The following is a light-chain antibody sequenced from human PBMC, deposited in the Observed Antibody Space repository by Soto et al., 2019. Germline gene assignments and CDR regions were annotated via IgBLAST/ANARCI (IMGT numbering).Light chain of an antibody. V-gene: IGKV1-9*01. CDR3: QRVKSYPRA. J-gene: IGKJ4*01. CDR2: EES. CDR1: QAVPNN. Sequence: DIHLTQSPSFLSASVGDRVTITCRPSQAVPNNMAWYQQKPGKPPKLLIYEESTLHSGVPSRFSGRKSGAQFTLTIDSLQPEDFAIYYCQRVKSYPRAFGGGTKVDIK.